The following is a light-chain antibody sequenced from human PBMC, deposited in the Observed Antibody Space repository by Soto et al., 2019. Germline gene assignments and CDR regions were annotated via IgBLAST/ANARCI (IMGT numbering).Light chain of an antibody. CDR2: DVS. Sequence: QSALTQPASLSGSPGQSITISCTGTSSDVGGYNYVSWYQQHPGKAPKLMIYDVSNRPSGVSNRFSGSKSGHTASLTISGLQAEDEADYYCSSYTSSSTNVFGPGTKLTVI. CDR3: SSYTSSSTNV. V-gene: IGLV2-14*01. CDR1: SSDVGGYNY. J-gene: IGLJ1*01.